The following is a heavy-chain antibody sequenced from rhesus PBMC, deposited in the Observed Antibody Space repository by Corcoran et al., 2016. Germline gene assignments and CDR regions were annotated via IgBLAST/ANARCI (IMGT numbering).Heavy chain of an antibody. CDR3: ARDPGMENTGTTWDY. J-gene: IGHJ4*01. CDR1: GGSISSNY. D-gene: IGHD4-23*01. V-gene: IGHV4-173*01. Sequence: QLQLQESGPGLVKPSETLSLTCAVSGGSISSNYWSWIRQPPGKGLEWIGRISGRGGSTDYHPSLKSRVTLSTDTSKNQFSLELSSVTAADTAVYYCARDPGMENTGTTWDYWGQGVLVTVSS. CDR2: ISGRGGST.